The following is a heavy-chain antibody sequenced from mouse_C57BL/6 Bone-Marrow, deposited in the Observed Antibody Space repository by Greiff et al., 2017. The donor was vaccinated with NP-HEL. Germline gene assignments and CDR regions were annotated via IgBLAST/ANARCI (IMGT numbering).Heavy chain of an antibody. J-gene: IGHJ3*01. Sequence: VMLVESGPELVKPGASVKISCKASGYAFSSSWMNWVKQRPGKGLEWIGRIYPGDGDTNYNGKFKGKATLTADKSSSTAYMQLSSLTSEDSAVYFCARGRYYYSNYVGAYWGQGTLVTVSA. D-gene: IGHD2-5*01. CDR2: IYPGDGDT. CDR3: ARGRYYYSNYVGAY. V-gene: IGHV1-82*01. CDR1: GYAFSSSW.